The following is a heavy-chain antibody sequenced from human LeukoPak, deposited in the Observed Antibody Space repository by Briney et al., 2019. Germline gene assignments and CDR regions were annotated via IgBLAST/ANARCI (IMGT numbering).Heavy chain of an antibody. CDR2: ISSSGRSI. Sequence: GGSLRLSCAASGFTVSSNYMSWVRQAPGKGLEWISYISSSGRSIYYAESVKGRFTISRDNAKNSLYLQMNSLRAEDTAVYYCARGGHCSGGSCYSGFYYYYMDVWGKGTTVSVSS. J-gene: IGHJ6*03. CDR1: GFTVSSNY. V-gene: IGHV3-11*01. D-gene: IGHD2-15*01. CDR3: ARGGHCSGGSCYSGFYYYYMDV.